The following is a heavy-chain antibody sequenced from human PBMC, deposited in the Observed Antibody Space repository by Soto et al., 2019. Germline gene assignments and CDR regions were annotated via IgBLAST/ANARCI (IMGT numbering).Heavy chain of an antibody. CDR1: GYSFTTYW. CDR3: ARSHCSGGSCYSEVYYGMDV. Sequence: GESLKISCKGSGYSFTTYWIAWVHQMPGKGLEWMGIIYPADSDTRYSPSFQGQVTISADKSISTAYLQWSSLKASDTAMYYCARSHCSGGSCYSEVYYGMDVWGQGTTVTVSS. V-gene: IGHV5-51*07. D-gene: IGHD2-15*01. J-gene: IGHJ6*02. CDR2: IYPADSDT.